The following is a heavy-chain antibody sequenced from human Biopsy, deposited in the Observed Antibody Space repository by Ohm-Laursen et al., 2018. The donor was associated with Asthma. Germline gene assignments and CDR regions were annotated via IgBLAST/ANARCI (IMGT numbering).Heavy chain of an antibody. CDR2: MSFDGRQT. CDR1: GFTFSSYA. Sequence: SLRLSCTASGFTFSSYAMHWVRQAPGKGLELVAVMSFDGRQTYYADSVKGRFTISRDNSKNTLYLQMNSLRAEDTAVYYCAKERYYDFWSGYPIWGQGTMVTVSS. CDR3: AKERYYDFWSGYPI. V-gene: IGHV3-30*04. D-gene: IGHD3-3*01. J-gene: IGHJ3*02.